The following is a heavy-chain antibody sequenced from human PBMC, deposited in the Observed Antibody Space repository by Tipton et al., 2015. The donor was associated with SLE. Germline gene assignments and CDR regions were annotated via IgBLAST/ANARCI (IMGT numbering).Heavy chain of an antibody. Sequence: WVRQPPGKGLEWIGSLYYGGTTYYNPSLKSRVTISVGTSKNQFSLKLNSVTAADTAVYYCASYCSGGRCYSDYWGQGTLVTVSS. V-gene: IGHV4-39*07. CDR2: LYYGGTT. CDR3: ASYCSGGRCYSDY. D-gene: IGHD2-15*01. J-gene: IGHJ4*02.